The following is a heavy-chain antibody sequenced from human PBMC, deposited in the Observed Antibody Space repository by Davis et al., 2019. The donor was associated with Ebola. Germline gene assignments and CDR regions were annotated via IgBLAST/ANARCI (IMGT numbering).Heavy chain of an antibody. CDR3: AGGESGWDASDI. V-gene: IGHV3-21*01. Sequence: GESLKISCAASGFTFSTYTMTWVRQAPGKGLEWVSSISISSAFIYYADSVKGRFTVSRDNAKNSLSLQMTSLRAEDTAVYYCAGGESGWDASDIWGRGTMVTVSS. D-gene: IGHD6-19*01. CDR2: ISISSAFI. J-gene: IGHJ3*02. CDR1: GFTFSTYT.